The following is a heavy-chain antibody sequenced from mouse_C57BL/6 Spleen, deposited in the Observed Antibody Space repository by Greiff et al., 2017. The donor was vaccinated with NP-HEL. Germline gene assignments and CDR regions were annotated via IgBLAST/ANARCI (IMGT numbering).Heavy chain of an antibody. CDR1: GFTFSDYG. CDR2: ISSGSSTF. CDR3: ARCMYYYGSSYGYYAMDY. J-gene: IGHJ4*01. D-gene: IGHD1-1*01. V-gene: IGHV5-17*01. Sequence: EVKLLESGGGLVKPGGSLKLSCAASGFTFSDYGMHWVRQAPEKGLEWVAYISSGSSTFYSADTVKGRFTISRDNAKNTLFLQMTSLRSEDTAMYYCARCMYYYGSSYGYYAMDYWGQGTSVTVSS.